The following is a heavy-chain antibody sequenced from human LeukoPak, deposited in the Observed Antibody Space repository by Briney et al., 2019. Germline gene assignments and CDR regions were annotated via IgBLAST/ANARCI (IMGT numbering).Heavy chain of an antibody. V-gene: IGHV4-38-2*02. D-gene: IGHD3-9*01. Sequence: SETLSLTCTVSGDSISSGYYWGWIRQPPGKGLEWIGSIYHSGSTYYNPSLKSRVTIPVDTSKNQFSLKLSSVTAADTAVYYCARGERYFDWLLSGGYYYYYMDVWGKGTTVTISS. CDR1: GDSISSGYY. J-gene: IGHJ6*03. CDR3: ARGERYFDWLLSGGYYYYYMDV. CDR2: IYHSGST.